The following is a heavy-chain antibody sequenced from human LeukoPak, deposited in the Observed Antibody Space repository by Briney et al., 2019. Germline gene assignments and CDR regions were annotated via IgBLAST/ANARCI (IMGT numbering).Heavy chain of an antibody. D-gene: IGHD4-11*01. V-gene: IGHV3-33*01. CDR3: ARDLHSNNSSPGWFDP. CDR2: IWHDGTRK. Sequence: PGGSLRLSCAASGFTFSTYGIHWVRQAPGKGLEWVTLIWHDGTRKYYADSVKGRFTISRDNSKTTVFLEMNGLRAEDTAVYYCARDLHSNNSSPGWFDPWGQGPLVTVSS. J-gene: IGHJ5*02. CDR1: GFTFSTYG.